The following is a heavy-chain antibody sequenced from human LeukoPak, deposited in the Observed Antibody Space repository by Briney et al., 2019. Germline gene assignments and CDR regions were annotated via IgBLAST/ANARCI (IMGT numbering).Heavy chain of an antibody. J-gene: IGHJ5*02. Sequence: GASVKVSCKASGGTFSSYAISWVRQAPGQGLEWMGGIIPILGIANYAQKFQGRVTITADKSTSTAYMELSSLRSEDTAVYYCARDPGYCSSPSSYFGSAPWAQGPRVPFPS. D-gene: IGHD2-2*01. CDR1: GGTFSSYA. CDR2: IIPILGIA. V-gene: IGHV1-69*10. CDR3: ARDPGYCSSPSSYFGSAP.